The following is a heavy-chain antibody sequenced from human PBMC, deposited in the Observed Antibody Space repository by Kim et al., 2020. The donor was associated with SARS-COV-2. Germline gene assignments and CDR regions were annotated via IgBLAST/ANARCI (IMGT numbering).Heavy chain of an antibody. CDR1: GGSVSSGSYY. V-gene: IGHV4-61*01. CDR2: IYYSGST. CDR3: ARILWFGELLYEDY. Sequence: SETLSLTCTVSGGSVSSGSYYWSWIRQPPGKGLEWIGYIYYSGSTNYNPSLKSRVTISVDTSKNQFSLKLSSVTAADTAVYYCARILWFGELLYEDYWGQGTLVTVS. D-gene: IGHD3-10*01. J-gene: IGHJ4*02.